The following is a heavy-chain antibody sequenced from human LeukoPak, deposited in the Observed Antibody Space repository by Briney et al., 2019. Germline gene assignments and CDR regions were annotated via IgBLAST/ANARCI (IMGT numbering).Heavy chain of an antibody. CDR1: GGSITSYY. J-gene: IGHJ6*03. CDR2: IYSSGSS. V-gene: IGHV4-4*07. Sequence: PSETLSLTCTVSGGSITSYYWSWIRQPAGKGLEWIGRIYSSGSSNYNPSLKSRVTMSVDTSKNQFSLKVSSVTAADTAVYYCARVLYYYYYMDVWGKGTTVTVSS. CDR3: ARVLYYYYYMDV.